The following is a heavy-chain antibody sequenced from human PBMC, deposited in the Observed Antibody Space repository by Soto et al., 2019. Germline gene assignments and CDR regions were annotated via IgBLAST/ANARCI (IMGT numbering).Heavy chain of an antibody. D-gene: IGHD6-19*01. Sequence: LRLSCTTSGFTFTNAWMDWVRQAPGKGLEWVCRIKSKSDGGAADYPAPVKDRFIISRDDSKNTLYLQIYSLKTEDTAVYYCTSEMRHSSGWYGAFDIWGQGXMVTV. J-gene: IGHJ3*02. CDR3: TSEMRHSSGWYGAFDI. CDR1: GFTFTNAW. CDR2: IKSKSDGGAA. V-gene: IGHV3-15*01.